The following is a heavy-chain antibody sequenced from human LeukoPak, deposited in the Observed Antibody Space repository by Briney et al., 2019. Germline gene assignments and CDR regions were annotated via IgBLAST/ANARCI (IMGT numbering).Heavy chain of an antibody. D-gene: IGHD1-26*01. Sequence: MASETLSLTCTVSGDSISSACWSWSRQPPGKGLEWIGSICHSGISGNTYYNPSLKSRVTISVDTLKNQFSLKLSSVTAADTAVYSCAREVGPVTSHRIDSWGQGTLVTVSS. J-gene: IGHJ4*02. CDR2: ICHSGISGNT. CDR1: GDSISSAC. CDR3: AREVGPVTSHRIDS. V-gene: IGHV4-59*04.